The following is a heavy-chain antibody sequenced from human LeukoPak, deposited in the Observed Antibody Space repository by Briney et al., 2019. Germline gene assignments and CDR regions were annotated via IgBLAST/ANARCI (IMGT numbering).Heavy chain of an antibody. D-gene: IGHD3-3*01. CDR3: AKDPSLRVSLPV. CDR2: ISHDGSNK. V-gene: IGHV3-30*18. J-gene: IGHJ4*02. Sequence: GGSLRLSCAASGFTFTNYGFHWVRQAPGKGLEWVALISHDGSNKYYADSVKGRFATSRDDSKNTLYLQMNSLRAEDTAVYYCAKDPSLRVSLPVWGQGTLVTVSS. CDR1: GFTFTNYG.